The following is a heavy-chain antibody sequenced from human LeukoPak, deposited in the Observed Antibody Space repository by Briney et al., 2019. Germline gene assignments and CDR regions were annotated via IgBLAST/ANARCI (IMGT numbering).Heavy chain of an antibody. CDR3: ARGAEGIAAADSNFDY. D-gene: IGHD6-13*01. V-gene: IGHV3-21*01. CDR2: ISTSSSYI. CDR1: GFTFSRNS. Sequence: GGSLRLSCAASGFTFSRNSMNWVRQAPGKGLEWVSSISTSSSYIDYADSVKGRFTISRDNAKNSLYLQMNSLRAEDTAVYYCARGAEGIAAADSNFDYWGQGTLVTVSS. J-gene: IGHJ4*02.